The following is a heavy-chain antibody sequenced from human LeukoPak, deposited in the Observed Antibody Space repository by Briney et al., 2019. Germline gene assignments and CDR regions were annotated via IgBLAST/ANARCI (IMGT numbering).Heavy chain of an antibody. Sequence: PSQTLSLTCTVSGGSISSGDYYWSWIRQPPGNGLEWIGYIYYSGSTYYNPSIKSRVTISVDTSKYQFSLKLSSVTAADTAVYYCVRDGFRYYYDSSGYDYWGQGTLVTVSS. D-gene: IGHD3-22*01. V-gene: IGHV4-30-4*08. CDR2: IYYSGST. CDR3: VRDGFRYYYDSSGYDY. J-gene: IGHJ4*02. CDR1: GGSISSGDYY.